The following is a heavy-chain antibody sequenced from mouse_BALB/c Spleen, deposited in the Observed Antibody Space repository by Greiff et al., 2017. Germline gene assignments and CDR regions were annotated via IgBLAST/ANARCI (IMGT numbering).Heavy chain of an antibody. D-gene: IGHD2-2*01. CDR2: IDPYNGGT. V-gene: IGHV1S135*01. J-gene: IGHJ3*01. CDR1: GYSFTDYN. CDR3: ARSSDGYDEGFAY. Sequence: EVKLMESGPELVKPGASVKVSCKASGYSFTDYNMYWVKQSHGKSLEWIGYIDPYNGGTSYNQKFKGKATLTVDKSSSTAFMHLNSLTSEDSAVYYCARSSDGYDEGFAYWGQGTLVTVSA.